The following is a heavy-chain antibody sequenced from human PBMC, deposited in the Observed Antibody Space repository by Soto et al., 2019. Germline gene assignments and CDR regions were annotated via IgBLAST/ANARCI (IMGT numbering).Heavy chain of an antibody. J-gene: IGHJ4*02. CDR1: GGSTSSSS. Sequence: SETLSLTCTVSGGSTSSSSWSWIRQPPGKGLEWIGYMYHSGSTFYNPSLKSRVTISVDTSKNQFSLKLSSVTAADTAVYYCATFYGDYVSYWGQGTLVTVSS. D-gene: IGHD4-17*01. V-gene: IGHV4-59*04. CDR3: ATFYGDYVSY. CDR2: MYHSGST.